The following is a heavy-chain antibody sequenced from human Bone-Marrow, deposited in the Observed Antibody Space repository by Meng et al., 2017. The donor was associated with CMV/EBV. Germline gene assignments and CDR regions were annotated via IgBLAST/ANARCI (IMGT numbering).Heavy chain of an antibody. CDR3: ARDSLTYPATFDY. Sequence: GGSLRLSCEASEFTFSSYEMNCVRQAPGKGLEWFSYISTSGTTTHYADSVKGRFTISRDNAKNSLYLQMNSLRAEDTALYYCARDSLTYPATFDYWGQGTLVTVSS. CDR1: EFTFSSYE. J-gene: IGHJ4*02. CDR2: ISTSGTTT. D-gene: IGHD3-9*01. V-gene: IGHV3-48*03.